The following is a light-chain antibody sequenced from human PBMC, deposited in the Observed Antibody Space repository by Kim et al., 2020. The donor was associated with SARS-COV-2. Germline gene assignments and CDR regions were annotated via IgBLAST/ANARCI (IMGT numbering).Light chain of an antibody. Sequence: GKRVPISCSGSSANIGSNYVYWYQQLPGTAPKLLIYRNNQRPSGVPDRFSGSKSGTSASLAISGLRSEDEADYYCAAWDDSLSGPVFGGGTQLTVL. J-gene: IGLJ3*02. CDR3: AAWDDSLSGPV. CDR2: RNN. V-gene: IGLV1-47*01. CDR1: SANIGSNY.